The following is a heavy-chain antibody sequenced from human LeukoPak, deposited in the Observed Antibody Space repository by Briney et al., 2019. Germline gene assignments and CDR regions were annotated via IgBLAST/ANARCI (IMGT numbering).Heavy chain of an antibody. CDR3: ARYDFILISYFDL. D-gene: IGHD3-3*01. CDR1: GFTVSSNY. J-gene: IGHJ2*01. Sequence: PGGSLRLSCAASGFTVSSNYMSWVRQAPGKGLEWVSVIYSDGTTFYADSVKGRFTISRDNSKNTLYLQMNSLRAEDTAVYHCARYDFILISYFDLWGRGALVAVSS. V-gene: IGHV3-53*01. CDR2: IYSDGTT.